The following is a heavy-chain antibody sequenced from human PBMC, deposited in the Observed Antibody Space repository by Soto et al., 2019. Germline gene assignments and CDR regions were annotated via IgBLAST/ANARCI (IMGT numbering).Heavy chain of an antibody. CDR1: GGTFSSYA. J-gene: IGHJ6*02. CDR3: ARGDQLVPAAPPGYYYGMDV. D-gene: IGHD2-2*01. V-gene: IGHV1-69*01. Sequence: QVQLVQSGAEVKKPGSSVKVSCKASGGTFSSYAISWVRQAPGQGLEWMGGIIPIFGTANYAQKFQGRVTITADESTSTADMELSSLSAEDTAVYYCARGDQLVPAAPPGYYYGMDVWGQGTTVTVSS. CDR2: IIPIFGTA.